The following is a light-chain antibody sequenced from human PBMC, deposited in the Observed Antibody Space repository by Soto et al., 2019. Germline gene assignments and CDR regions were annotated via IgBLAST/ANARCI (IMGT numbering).Light chain of an antibody. J-gene: IGKJ1*01. V-gene: IGKV3-20*01. CDR1: QTVSNNY. Sequence: EIVLTQSPGTLSLSPGERATLSCRASQTVSNNYLAWYQQKPGQAPRLLIYGASSRATGIPDRFRGSGSGTDFTLTISRLEPEDFAVYFCQQYCSSWWKFGQGTKVEIK. CDR3: QQYCSSWWK. CDR2: GAS.